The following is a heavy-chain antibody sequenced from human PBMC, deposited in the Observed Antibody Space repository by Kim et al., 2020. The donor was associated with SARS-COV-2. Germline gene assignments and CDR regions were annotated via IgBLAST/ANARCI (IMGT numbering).Heavy chain of an antibody. CDR2: INTNTGNP. J-gene: IGHJ6*02. Sequence: ASVKVSCKASGYTFTSYAMNWVRQAPGQGLEWMGWINTNTGNPTYAQGFTGRFVFSLDTSVSTAYLQISSLKAEDTAVYYCARDGHGYSSPGYYYYYGMDVWGQGTTVTVSS. V-gene: IGHV7-4-1*02. CDR1: GYTFTSYA. D-gene: IGHD6-13*01. CDR3: ARDGHGYSSPGYYYYYGMDV.